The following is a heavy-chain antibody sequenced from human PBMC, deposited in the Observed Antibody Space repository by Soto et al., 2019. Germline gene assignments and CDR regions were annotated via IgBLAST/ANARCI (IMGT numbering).Heavy chain of an antibody. J-gene: IGHJ3*02. CDR1: GFTFRAYA. CDR3: ERDIYYYDSSGNVFDI. V-gene: IGHV3-30-3*01. CDR2: ISYDEVTK. D-gene: IGHD3-22*01. Sequence: GGSLRLSCAASGFTFRAYALHWVRQTPGKGLEWVAVISYDEVTKYYADSVKGRFTISRDNSKNTLYLQMNNLGTEDTAVYYCERDIYYYDSSGNVFDIWGQGTKVTVSS.